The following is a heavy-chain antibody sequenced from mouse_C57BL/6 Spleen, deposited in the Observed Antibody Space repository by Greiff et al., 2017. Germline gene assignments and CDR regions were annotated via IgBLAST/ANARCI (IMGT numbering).Heavy chain of an antibody. CDR2: IDPEDGDT. Sequence: VQLQQSGAELVRSGASVKLSCTASGFNIKDYYMHWVKQRPEQGLEWIGRIDPEDGDTEYAPKFQGKATMTADTSSNTAYLQLSSLTSEDTAVYYCTLYYGSSYVRTWFAYWGQGTLVTVSA. CDR1: GFNIKDYY. CDR3: TLYYGSSYVRTWFAY. D-gene: IGHD1-1*01. J-gene: IGHJ3*01. V-gene: IGHV14-1*01.